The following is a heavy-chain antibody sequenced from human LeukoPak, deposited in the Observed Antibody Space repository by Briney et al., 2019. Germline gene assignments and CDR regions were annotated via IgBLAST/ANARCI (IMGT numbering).Heavy chain of an antibody. V-gene: IGHV6-1*01. CDR3: ARYITTWDFDF. J-gene: IGHJ4*02. D-gene: IGHD2-2*01. Sequence: SQTLSLTFAISGDSVSSNSAVWNWLRQSPSRGLEWLGRTYYRSKWYSDSAVSVRSRIIINPDTSKNQFSLQLNSVTPEDTAVYYCARYITTWDFDFWGQGTLVTVSS. CDR2: TYYRSKWYS. CDR1: GDSVSSNSAV.